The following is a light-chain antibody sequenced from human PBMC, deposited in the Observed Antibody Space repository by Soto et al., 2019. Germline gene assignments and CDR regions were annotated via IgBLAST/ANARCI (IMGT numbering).Light chain of an antibody. V-gene: IGKV3-20*01. CDR3: QQYGSSPIT. Sequence: EIVMTQSPATLSVSPGDRATLSCRASQSVGGNYLAWYQHKPGQAPRLLIYGTSSRATGIPDRFSGSGSGTDFTLTISRLEPEDFAVYYCQQYGSSPITFGQGTRLEIK. CDR1: QSVGGNY. J-gene: IGKJ5*01. CDR2: GTS.